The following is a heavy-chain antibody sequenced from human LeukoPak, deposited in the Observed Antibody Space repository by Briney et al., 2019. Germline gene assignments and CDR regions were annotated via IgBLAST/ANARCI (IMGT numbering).Heavy chain of an antibody. CDR2: INHSGGT. CDR3: ARDPVVAARPGYYFDY. V-gene: IGHV4-34*01. J-gene: IGHJ4*02. CDR1: GGSFSGYY. Sequence: SETLSLTCAVYGGSFSGYYWSWIRQPPGKGLEWIGEINHSGGTNYNPSLKSRVTISVDTSKNQFSLKLSSVTAADTAVYYCARDPVVAARPGYYFDYWGQGTLVTVSS. D-gene: IGHD6-6*01.